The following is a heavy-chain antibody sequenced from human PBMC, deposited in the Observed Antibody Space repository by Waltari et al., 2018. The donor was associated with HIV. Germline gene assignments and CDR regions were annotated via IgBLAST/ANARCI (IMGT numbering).Heavy chain of an antibody. J-gene: IGHJ5*02. CDR3: ARGLFGVGSNWFDP. V-gene: IGHV4-59*01. D-gene: IGHD3-3*01. Sequence: QVQLQESGPGLVKPSETLSLTCSVSGGSFISYHWPWIRQPPGKGLEWIGYIFYTGRPHGNPSLKSRVTISVDTSKNQFSLRLRSVTAADTAVYYCARGLFGVGSNWFDPWGQGILVTVSS. CDR2: IFYTGRP. CDR1: GGSFISYH.